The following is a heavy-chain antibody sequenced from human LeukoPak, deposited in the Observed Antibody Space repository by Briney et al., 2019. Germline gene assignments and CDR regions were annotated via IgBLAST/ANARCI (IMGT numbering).Heavy chain of an antibody. V-gene: IGHV1-24*01. CDR1: GYPPTELS. Sequence: ASVQVSFKVSGYPPTELSMHWVRPAPGKGLEWMGGFDPEDGETIYAQKFQGRVTMTEDTSTDTAYMELSSLRSEDTAVYYCATGITGTTLDYWGQGTLVTVSS. J-gene: IGHJ4*02. D-gene: IGHD1-7*01. CDR2: FDPEDGET. CDR3: ATGITGTTLDY.